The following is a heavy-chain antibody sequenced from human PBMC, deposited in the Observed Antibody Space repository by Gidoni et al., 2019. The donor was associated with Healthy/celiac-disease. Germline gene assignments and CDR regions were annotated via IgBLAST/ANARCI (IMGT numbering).Heavy chain of an antibody. CDR3: TRERGYVWGSSLLDY. Sequence: EVQLVESGGGLVKPGRSLRLPCTASGFTFGDYAMSWFRQAPGKGLAWVGFIRSKAYGGTTEYAASVKGRFTISRDDSKSIAYLQMNSLKTEDTAVYYCTRERGYVWGSSLLDYWGQGTLVTVSS. J-gene: IGHJ4*02. CDR2: IRSKAYGGTT. CDR1: GFTFGDYA. D-gene: IGHD3-16*01. V-gene: IGHV3-49*05.